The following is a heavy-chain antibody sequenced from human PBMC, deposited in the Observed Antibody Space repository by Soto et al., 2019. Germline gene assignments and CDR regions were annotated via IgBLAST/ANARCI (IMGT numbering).Heavy chain of an antibody. Sequence: PSETLSLTCTVSGGSISSYYWSWIRQPPGKGLEWIGYIYYSGSTNYNPSLKSRVTISVDTSKNQFSLKLSSVTAADTAVYYCARARGYYGSGGYYDYWGQGTLVTVSS. CDR3: ARARGYYGSGGYYDY. CDR1: GGSISSYY. J-gene: IGHJ4*02. CDR2: IYYSGST. V-gene: IGHV4-59*01. D-gene: IGHD3-10*01.